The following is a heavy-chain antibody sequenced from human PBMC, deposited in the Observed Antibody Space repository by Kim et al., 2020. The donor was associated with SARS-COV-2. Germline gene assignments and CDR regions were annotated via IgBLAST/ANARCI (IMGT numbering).Heavy chain of an antibody. CDR3: AKDGITYYYDSSGYHTKGYYFDY. CDR1: GFTFSSYA. Sequence: GGSLRLSCAASGFTFSSYAMSWVRQAPGKGLEWVSAISGSGGSTYYADSVKGRFTISRDNSKNTLYLQMNSLRAEDTAVYYCAKDGITYYYDSSGYHTKGYYFDYWGQGTLVTVSS. V-gene: IGHV3-23*01. J-gene: IGHJ4*02. CDR2: ISGSGGST. D-gene: IGHD3-22*01.